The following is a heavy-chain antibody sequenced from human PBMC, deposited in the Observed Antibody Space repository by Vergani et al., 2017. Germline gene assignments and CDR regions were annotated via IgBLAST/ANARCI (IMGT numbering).Heavy chain of an antibody. CDR2: TWYDGNNK. V-gene: IGHV3-33*01. J-gene: IGHJ5*02. Sequence: QVQLVESGGGVVQPGRSLRLSCAASGFTFNQYGMHWVRQAPGKGLEWVAVTWYDGNNKQYADSVKGRFTISRDNSKRTMYLLMNSLRDEDTGVYYCARDLRLLYNRFDPWGQGTLVTVSS. CDR1: GFTFNQYG. D-gene: IGHD1-14*01. CDR3: ARDLRLLYNRFDP.